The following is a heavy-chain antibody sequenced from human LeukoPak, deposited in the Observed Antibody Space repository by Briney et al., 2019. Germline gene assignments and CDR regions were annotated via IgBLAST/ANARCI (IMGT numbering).Heavy chain of an antibody. CDR3: ARDPLQDY. D-gene: IGHD3-16*02. CDR1: GFTFSSYG. Sequence: PGKSLRLSCAASGFTFSSYGMHWARQAPGKGLEWVAVISYDGSNKYYTDSVKGRFTISRDNAKNSLYLQMNSLRAEDTAVYYCARDPLQDYWGQGTLVTVSS. CDR2: ISYDGSNK. V-gene: IGHV3-30*03. J-gene: IGHJ4*02.